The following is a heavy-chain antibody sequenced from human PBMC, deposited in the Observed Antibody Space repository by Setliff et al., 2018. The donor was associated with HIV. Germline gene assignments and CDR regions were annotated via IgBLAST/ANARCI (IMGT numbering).Heavy chain of an antibody. CDR1: GHTFISYH. D-gene: IGHD3-22*01. J-gene: IGHJ1*01. Sequence: ASVKVSCKAPGHTFISYHIHWVRQAPGQGLEWMGIINTSGDNKDYAQKFQGRVTITADESATTVYMEMSGLTSEDMAIYYCARGADASGYFYREYFQHWGQGTLVTVSS. CDR2: INTSGDNK. V-gene: IGHV1-46*01. CDR3: ARGADASGYFYREYFQH.